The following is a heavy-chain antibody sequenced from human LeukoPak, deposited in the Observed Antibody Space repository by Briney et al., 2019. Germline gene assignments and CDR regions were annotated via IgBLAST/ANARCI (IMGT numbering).Heavy chain of an antibody. V-gene: IGHV3-53*01. CDR3: ARAESLHRWSGEWDYYCYMDV. J-gene: IGHJ6*03. D-gene: IGHD3-10*01. Sequence: GGSLRLSCAASGFTVSSNYMSWVRQAPGKGLEWVSVIYSGGSTYYADSVKGRFTISRDNSKNTLYLQMNSLRAEDTAVYYCARAESLHRWSGEWDYYCYMDVWGKGTTVTVSS. CDR2: IYSGGST. CDR1: GFTVSSNY.